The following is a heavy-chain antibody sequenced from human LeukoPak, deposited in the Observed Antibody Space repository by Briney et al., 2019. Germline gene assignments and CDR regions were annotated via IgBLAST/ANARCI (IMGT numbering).Heavy chain of an antibody. V-gene: IGHV3-74*01. D-gene: IGHD4-23*01. CDR3: VRDLDLGGYSSFDS. Sequence: GGSLRLSCAASGFTFSSYFWMHWVRQAPGKGLVWVSRIKSDGSSSTYADSVKGRFTISRDNAKNTLYLQMNTLRAEDTAVYYCVRDLDLGGYSSFDSWGQGTLVTVSS. J-gene: IGHJ4*02. CDR2: IKSDGSSS. CDR1: GFTFSSYFW.